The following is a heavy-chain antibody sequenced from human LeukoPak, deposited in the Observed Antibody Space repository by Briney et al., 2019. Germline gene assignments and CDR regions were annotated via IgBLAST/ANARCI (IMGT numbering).Heavy chain of an antibody. CDR3: ARVNPMVRGVLGAFDI. CDR1: GGSISSGDYY. Sequence: SETLSLTCTVSGGSISSGDYYWSWIRQPPGKGLEWIGYIYYSGSTYYNPSLKSRVTISVDTSKNQFSLKLSSVTAADTAVYYCARVNPMVRGVLGAFDIWGQGTMVTVSS. D-gene: IGHD3-10*01. V-gene: IGHV4-30-4*08. CDR2: IYYSGST. J-gene: IGHJ3*02.